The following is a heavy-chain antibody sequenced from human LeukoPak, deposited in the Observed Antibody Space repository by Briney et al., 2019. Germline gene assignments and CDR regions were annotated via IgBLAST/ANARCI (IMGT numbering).Heavy chain of an antibody. CDR3: TRYNNDHFDY. J-gene: IGHJ4*02. CDR2: IAYDGSRA. V-gene: IGHV3-33*01. CDR1: GFTFGGYG. D-gene: IGHD1-14*01. Sequence: PGGSLRLSCAGSGFTFGGYGMHWFRQTPGKGLEWVAVIAYDGSRAFCADSVKGRFTISRDNSKNTMFVQMDDLRAEDTAVYYCTRYNNDHFDYWGQGTLVTVSS.